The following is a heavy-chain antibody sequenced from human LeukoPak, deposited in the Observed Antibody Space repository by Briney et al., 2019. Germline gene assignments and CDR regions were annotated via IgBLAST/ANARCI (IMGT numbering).Heavy chain of an antibody. CDR2: IDGTGRTT. CDR3: AKHPRSLVTVLLRTAMDV. V-gene: IGHV3-23*01. Sequence: GGSLRLSCIVSGFTLSSHVMSWVRQAPGKGLEWVSAIDGTGRTTYYTDSVKGRFTVARDNSKNTIYLQMHSLRVEDTAVYYCAKHPRSLVTVLLRTAMDVWGQGTTVIVSS. J-gene: IGHJ6*02. CDR1: GFTLSSHV. D-gene: IGHD3-9*01.